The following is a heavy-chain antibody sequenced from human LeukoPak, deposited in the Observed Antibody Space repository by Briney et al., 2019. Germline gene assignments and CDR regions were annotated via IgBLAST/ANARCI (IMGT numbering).Heavy chain of an antibody. J-gene: IGHJ4*02. V-gene: IGHV4-39*01. CDR1: GVSIITTSYD. CDR2: ISYGGST. Sequence: SETLSLTCTVSGVSIITTSYDWGWIRQPPGKGLEWIGSISYGGSTDYNPSLKSRVTLSLDASKNQFSLRVSSVTAADTAVYYCARHFDNWGQGPWSPSPQ. CDR3: ARHFDN.